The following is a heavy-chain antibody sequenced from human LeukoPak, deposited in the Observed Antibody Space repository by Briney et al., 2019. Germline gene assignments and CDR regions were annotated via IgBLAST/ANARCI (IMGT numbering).Heavy chain of an antibody. D-gene: IGHD4-17*01. Sequence: ASVKVSCKASGGTFSSYAISWVRQARGQGLEWMGGIIPIFDTANYAQKFQGRVTITADESTSTAYMELSSLRSEDTAVYYCARLYGDYDPYYYYGMDVWGQGTTVTVSS. V-gene: IGHV1-69*13. CDR2: IIPIFDTA. CDR3: ARLYGDYDPYYYYGMDV. J-gene: IGHJ6*02. CDR1: GGTFSSYA.